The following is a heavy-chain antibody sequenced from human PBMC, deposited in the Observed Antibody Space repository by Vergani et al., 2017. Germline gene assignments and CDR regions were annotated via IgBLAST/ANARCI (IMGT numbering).Heavy chain of an antibody. CDR3: ANYHYGDYLSSWFDP. Sequence: EVQLLESGGGLVQPGGSLRLSCAASGFTFSSYAMSWVRQAPGKGLEWVSAISGSGGSTYYADSVKGRFTISRDNSKNTLYLQMNSLRAEDTAVSYCANYHYGDYLSSWFDPGGRGTLVTVSS. CDR1: GFTFSSYA. D-gene: IGHD4-17*01. V-gene: IGHV3-23*01. J-gene: IGHJ5*02. CDR2: ISGSGGST.